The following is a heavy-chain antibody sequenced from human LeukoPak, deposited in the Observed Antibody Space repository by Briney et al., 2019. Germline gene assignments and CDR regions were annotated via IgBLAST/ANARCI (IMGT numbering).Heavy chain of an antibody. D-gene: IGHD1-7*01. CDR1: GFTFSTYW. J-gene: IGHJ4*02. V-gene: IGHV3-74*01. CDR3: ARDLTRTTDIDS. CDR2: TNSDGSST. Sequence: GGSLRLSCAASGFTFSTYWMHWVRQAPGKGLVWVSRTNSDGSSTTYADSVKGRFTISRDNAKNTLYLQMNSLRDEDTAVYYCARDLTRTTDIDSWGRGTLVTVSS.